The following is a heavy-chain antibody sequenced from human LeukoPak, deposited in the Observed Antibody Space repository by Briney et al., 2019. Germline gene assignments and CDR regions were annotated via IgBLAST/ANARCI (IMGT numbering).Heavy chain of an antibody. D-gene: IGHD1-1*01. J-gene: IGHJ4*02. CDR1: GYTFTSYY. V-gene: IGHV1-46*01. Sequence: ASVTVSCKASGYTFTSYYMHWVRQAPGQGLEWMGIINPSGGSTSYAQKFQGRVTMTRDTSTSTVYMELSSLRSEDTAVYYCARGQSTGNRGPDNYFDYWGQGTLVTVSS. CDR3: ARGQSTGNRGPDNYFDY. CDR2: INPSGGST.